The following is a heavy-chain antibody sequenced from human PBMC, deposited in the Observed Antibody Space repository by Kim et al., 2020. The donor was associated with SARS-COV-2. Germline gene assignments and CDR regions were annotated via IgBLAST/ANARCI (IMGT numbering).Heavy chain of an antibody. CDR3: ARAFGTTFWFDP. Sequence: SETLSLTCTVSGGSISSGGYYWSWIRQHPGKGLEWIGYIYYSGSTYYNPSLKSRVTISVDTSKNQFSLKLSSVTAADTAVYYCARAFGTTFWFDPWGQGTLVTVSS. J-gene: IGHJ5*02. V-gene: IGHV4-31*03. CDR1: GGSISSGGYY. D-gene: IGHD4-17*01. CDR2: IYYSGST.